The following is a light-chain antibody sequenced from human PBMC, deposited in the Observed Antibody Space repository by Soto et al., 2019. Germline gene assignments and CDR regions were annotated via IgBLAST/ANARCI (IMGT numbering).Light chain of an antibody. CDR2: DNN. CDR1: SSNIGNNY. J-gene: IGLJ1*01. V-gene: IGLV1-51*01. CDR3: GTWDSSLSVNYV. Sequence: QSVLTQPPSVSAAPGQTVTISCSGSSSNIGNNYVSWYQQLPGTAPKLLIYDNNKRPSGIPDRFSGSKSGTSATLGITGLQTGDEADYYCGTWDSSLSVNYVFGTGTKVTVL.